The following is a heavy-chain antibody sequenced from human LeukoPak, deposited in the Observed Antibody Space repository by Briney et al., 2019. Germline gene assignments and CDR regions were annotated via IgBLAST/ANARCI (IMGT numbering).Heavy chain of an antibody. Sequence: GGSLRLSSASSGFTFSSYTISWGLQPSGKGKKEVSTISGSGGSTYYAYSVKGRFTVSRDNSKNTLYLQMHSLRAEDTAVHYCARGPSVGSGWSPDYWGQGTLVIVSS. CDR1: GFTFSSYT. D-gene: IGHD6-19*01. CDR2: ISGSGGST. V-gene: IGHV3-23*01. CDR3: ARGPSVGSGWSPDY. J-gene: IGHJ4*02.